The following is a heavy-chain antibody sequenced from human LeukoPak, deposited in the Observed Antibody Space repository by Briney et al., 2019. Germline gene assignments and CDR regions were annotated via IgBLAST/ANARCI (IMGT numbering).Heavy chain of an antibody. CDR3: AREGDYYGSGSYFNHDAFDI. Sequence: GSLRLSCAASGFTFSSYSMNWVRQAPGKGLEWVSSISSSSSYIYYADSVKGRFTISRDNAKNSLYLQMNSLRAEDTAVYYCAREGDYYGSGSYFNHDAFDIWGQGTMVTVSS. D-gene: IGHD3-10*01. V-gene: IGHV3-21*01. CDR1: GFTFSSYS. J-gene: IGHJ3*02. CDR2: ISSSSSYI.